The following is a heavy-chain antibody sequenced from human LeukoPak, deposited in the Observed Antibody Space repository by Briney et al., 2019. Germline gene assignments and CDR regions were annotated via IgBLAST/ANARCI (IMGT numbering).Heavy chain of an antibody. CDR2: IYYSGST. V-gene: IGHV4-39*01. CDR3: ARRGYYYYMDV. CDR1: GGSISSSSYY. Sequence: SETLPLTCTVSGGSISSSSYYWGWIRQPPGKGLEWIGSIYYSGSTYYNPSLKSRVTISVDTSKNQFSLKLSSVTAADTAVYYCARRGYYYYMDVWGKGTTVTVSS. J-gene: IGHJ6*03.